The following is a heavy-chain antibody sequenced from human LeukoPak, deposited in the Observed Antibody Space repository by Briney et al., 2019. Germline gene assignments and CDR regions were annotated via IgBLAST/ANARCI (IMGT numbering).Heavy chain of an antibody. J-gene: IGHJ4*02. Sequence: SETLSLTRTVSGGSISSYYWSWIRQPPGKGLEWIGYIYYSGSTNYNPSLKSRVTISVDTSKNQFSLKLSSVTAADTAVYYCARDLSTGYFDYWGQGTLVTVSS. CDR1: GGSISSYY. CDR3: ARDLSTGYFDY. CDR2: IYYSGST. V-gene: IGHV4-59*01.